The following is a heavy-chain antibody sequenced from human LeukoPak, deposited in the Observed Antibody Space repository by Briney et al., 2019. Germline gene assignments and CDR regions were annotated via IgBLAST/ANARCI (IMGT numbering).Heavy chain of an antibody. Sequence: GESLKISCKGSGYSFTSYWIGWVRQMPGKGLEWMGIIYPGDSDTRYSPSFQGQVTISADKSISTAYLQWSSLKASDTAMYYCARHKNSYCDILTGYSYGGLVDVWGQGTTVTVSS. CDR3: ARHKNSYCDILTGYSYGGLVDV. V-gene: IGHV5-51*01. CDR2: IYPGDSDT. J-gene: IGHJ6*02. CDR1: GYSFTSYW. D-gene: IGHD3-9*01.